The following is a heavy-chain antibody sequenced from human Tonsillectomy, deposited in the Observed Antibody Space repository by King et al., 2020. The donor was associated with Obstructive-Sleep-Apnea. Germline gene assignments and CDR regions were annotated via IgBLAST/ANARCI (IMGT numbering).Heavy chain of an antibody. D-gene: IGHD6-13*01. V-gene: IGHV3-23*04. J-gene: IGHJ4*02. CDR2: ISDSGDST. CDR1: GFTFSTYA. CDR3: AKGPAQQLVPNYFDY. Sequence: VQLVEAGGGLVQRGGSLRLSCAASGFTFSTYAMSWVRQAPGQGLEWVSTISDSGDSTYYADSVKGRFAISRDNSKNTLYLQMNSLRAEDTAVYYCAKGPAQQLVPNYFDYWGQGTLVTVSS.